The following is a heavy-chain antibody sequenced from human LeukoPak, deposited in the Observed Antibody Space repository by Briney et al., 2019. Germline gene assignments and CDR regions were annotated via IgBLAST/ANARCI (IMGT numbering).Heavy chain of an antibody. D-gene: IGHD3-3*01. CDR2: INPDSGTT. J-gene: IGHJ4*02. CDR1: GYAFIGNY. V-gene: IGHV1-2*02. CDR3: ARATTIFGLVIIYFDT. Sequence: ASVKVSCKASGYAFIGNYIHWVRQAPGQGLEWMGWINPDSGTTKYAQNFQGRVTMTSDTSVSTAYMDLSSLTSDDTAVYYCARATTIFGLVIIYFDTWGQGTLVTVSS.